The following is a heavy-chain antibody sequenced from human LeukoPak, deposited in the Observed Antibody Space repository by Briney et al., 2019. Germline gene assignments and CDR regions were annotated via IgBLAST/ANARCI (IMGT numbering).Heavy chain of an antibody. D-gene: IGHD6-6*01. V-gene: IGHV3-49*04. CDR3: TRSCHSSSILNAVFFDY. J-gene: IGHJ4*02. CDR2: IRSKAYGGTT. CDR1: GFTFGDYA. Sequence: GRSLRLSCTASGFTFGDYAMSWVRQAPGKGLEWVGFIRSKAYGGTTEYAASVKGRFTISRDDSKSIAYLQMNSLKTEDTAVYYCTRSCHSSSILNAVFFDYWGQGTLVTVSS.